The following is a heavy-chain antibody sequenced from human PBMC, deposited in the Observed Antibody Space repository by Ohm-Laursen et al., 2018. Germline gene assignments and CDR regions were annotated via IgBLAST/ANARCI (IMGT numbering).Heavy chain of an antibody. CDR2: TSSSGSS. V-gene: IGHV4-4*07. Sequence: GTLSLTCTVSGGSMNNYFWTWIRQPAGKGLEWIGRTSSSGSSNYNPSLKSRVTMSVDTSKNQFSLNLRSVTAADTAVYYCARGYYYDSSGYFYYYYGMDVWGQGTTVTVSS. D-gene: IGHD3-22*01. J-gene: IGHJ6*02. CDR3: ARGYYYDSSGYFYYYYGMDV. CDR1: GGSMNNYF.